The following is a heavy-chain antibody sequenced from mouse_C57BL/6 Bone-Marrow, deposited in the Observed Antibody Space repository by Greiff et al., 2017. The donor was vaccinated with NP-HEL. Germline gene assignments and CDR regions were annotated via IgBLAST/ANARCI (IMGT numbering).Heavy chain of an antibody. CDR3: ATITTVVANYYAMDY. J-gene: IGHJ4*01. Sequence: VQLKQSGAELVRPGTSVKVSCKASGYAFTNYLIEWVKQRPGQGLEWIGVINPGSGGTNYNEKFKGKATLTADKSSSTAYMQLSSLTSEDSAVYFCATITTVVANYYAMDYWGQGTSVTVSS. D-gene: IGHD1-1*01. CDR2: INPGSGGT. CDR1: GYAFTNYL. V-gene: IGHV1-54*01.